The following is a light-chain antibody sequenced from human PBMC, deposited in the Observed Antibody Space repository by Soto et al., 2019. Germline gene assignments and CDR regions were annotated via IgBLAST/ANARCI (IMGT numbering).Light chain of an antibody. CDR1: QSLGGW. CDR3: QQYHTYLYT. V-gene: IGKV1-5*03. Sequence: DIKMTQSPSSLVASVGDRVTITCRASQSLGGWLVWYQQKPGEAPKLLIYKASTLENGVPSRFSGSGSGTEFPLTIRSLQPDDSATYFCQQYHTYLYTFGQGTKLEI. J-gene: IGKJ2*01. CDR2: KAS.